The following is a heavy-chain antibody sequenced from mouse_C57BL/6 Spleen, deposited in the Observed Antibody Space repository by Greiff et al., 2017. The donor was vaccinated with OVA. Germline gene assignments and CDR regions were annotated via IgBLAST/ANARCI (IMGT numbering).Heavy chain of an antibody. J-gene: IGHJ2*01. CDR3: ARKISSYVDY. D-gene: IGHD1-1*01. CDR2: IDPSDSYT. CDR1: GYTFTSYW. Sequence: QVHVKQPGAELVRPGTSVKLSCKASGYTFTSYWMHWVKQRPGQGLEWIGVIDPSDSYTNYNQKFKGKATLTVDTSSSTAYMQLSSLTSEDSAVYYCARKISSYVDYWGQGTTLTVSS. V-gene: IGHV1-59*01.